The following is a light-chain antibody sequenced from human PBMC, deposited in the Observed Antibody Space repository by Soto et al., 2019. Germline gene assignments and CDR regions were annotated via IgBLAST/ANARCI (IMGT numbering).Light chain of an antibody. CDR2: WAS. Sequence: DFVMTQSPDSLAVSLGEKATINCKSSQSILHSPNNKNFLAWYQQKPGQSPKLLISWASTRESGVPDRFSGGGSGTDFTLTITSLQAEDAAVYYCQQYYNSPLFTFGQGTKLEIK. V-gene: IGKV4-1*01. CDR3: QQYYNSPLFT. J-gene: IGKJ2*01. CDR1: QSILHSPNNKNF.